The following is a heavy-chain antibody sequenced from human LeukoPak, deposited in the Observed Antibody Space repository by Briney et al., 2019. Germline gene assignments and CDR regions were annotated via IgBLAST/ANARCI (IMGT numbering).Heavy chain of an antibody. CDR3: ARHPTYSSSWYTLFWFDP. D-gene: IGHD6-13*01. J-gene: IGHJ5*02. V-gene: IGHV1-69*04. Sequence: SVKVSCKASGVTFSSYAISWVRQAPGQGLEWMGRIIPILGIANYAQKLQGRVTITADKSTSTAYMKLSSLRSEDTAVYYCARHPTYSSSWYTLFWFDPWGQGTLVTVSS. CDR2: IIPILGIA. CDR1: GVTFSSYA.